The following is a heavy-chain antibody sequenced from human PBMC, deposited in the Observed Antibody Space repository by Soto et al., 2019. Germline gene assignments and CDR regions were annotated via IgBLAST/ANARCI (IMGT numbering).Heavy chain of an antibody. D-gene: IGHD5-12*01. Sequence: QVQLQESGPGLVKPSQTLSLTCTVSGGSISSGGYYWSWIRQHAGKGLEWIGYIYYSGSTYYNPSLKSRVTISVDTSKNQFSLKLSSVTAADTAVYYCAGFGLATWERVVDAFDIWGQGTMVTVSS. CDR1: GGSISSGGYY. CDR2: IYYSGST. CDR3: AGFGLATWERVVDAFDI. V-gene: IGHV4-31*03. J-gene: IGHJ3*02.